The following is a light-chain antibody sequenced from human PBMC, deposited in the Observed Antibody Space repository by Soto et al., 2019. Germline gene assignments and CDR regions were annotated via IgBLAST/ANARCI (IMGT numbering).Light chain of an antibody. CDR2: SNS. CDR1: SSNIGAVSD. Sequence: QSVLTQPPSGSGAPGQRVTISCTGSSSNIGAVSDVPGSQQLPGTAPKLLIYSNSNRPSWVPDRFSGSKSGTSASLAITGLQAEYESDHYCQSYDSSLSASYVFGTGTKLTVL. CDR3: QSYDSSLSASYV. J-gene: IGLJ1*01. V-gene: IGLV1-40*01.